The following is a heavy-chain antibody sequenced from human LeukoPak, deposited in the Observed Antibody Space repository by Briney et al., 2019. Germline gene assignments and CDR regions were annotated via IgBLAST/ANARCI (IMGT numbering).Heavy chain of an antibody. D-gene: IGHD4-17*01. CDR1: GFIFSNYA. V-gene: IGHV3-23*01. Sequence: GGSLRLSCAASGFIFSNYAMTWVRQAPGKGLEGVSSSCSTTDYSDSVKGRFPISRDNSKNTLYLQMNSLRADDTAVYYCTRDSSYGDYSTAFDYWGQGALVTVSS. CDR3: TRDSSYGDYSTAFDY. CDR2: SCSTT. J-gene: IGHJ4*02.